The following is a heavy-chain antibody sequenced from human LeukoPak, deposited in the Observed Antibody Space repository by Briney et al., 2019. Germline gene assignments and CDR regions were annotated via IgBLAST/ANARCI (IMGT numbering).Heavy chain of an antibody. D-gene: IGHD2-21*02. V-gene: IGHV3-74*03. CDR1: GFSFTNYW. CDR2: ISSDGSVT. Sequence: QTGGSLRLSCAVSGFSFTNYWLHWVRPDPGKGLVWVSYISSDGSVTKYADSVKGRFTISRDNAVNTLYLQMNSLRVEDTAVYYCVRGSLRLPRSTPDYWGQGTLVTVSS. J-gene: IGHJ4*02. CDR3: VRGSLRLPRSTPDY.